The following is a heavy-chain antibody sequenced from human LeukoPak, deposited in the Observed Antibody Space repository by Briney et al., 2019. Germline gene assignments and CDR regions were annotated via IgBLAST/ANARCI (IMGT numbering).Heavy chain of an antibody. D-gene: IGHD6-13*01. J-gene: IGHJ4*02. Sequence: VGSLRLSCAASGFTFSSYAMHWVRQAPGKGLEWLAGISYDGSNKYYADSVKGRFTISRDNSKNTLYLQMNSLRAEDTAVYYCARGQQQLEVDYWGQGSLVTVSS. V-gene: IGHV3-30-3*01. CDR3: ARGQQQLEVDY. CDR1: GFTFSSYA. CDR2: ISYDGSNK.